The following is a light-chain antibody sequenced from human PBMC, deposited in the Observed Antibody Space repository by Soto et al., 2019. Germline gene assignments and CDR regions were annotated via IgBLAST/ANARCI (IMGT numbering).Light chain of an antibody. CDR3: QQSYSTSWT. CDR1: QSISSY. J-gene: IGKJ1*01. Sequence: DIQMTQSPSSLSASVEDKITITCRASQSISSYLNWYQQKPGKAPKLLIYDASSLQSGVSSRFSGSGSGTDFTLTISSLQPEDFATYYCQQSYSTSWTFGQGTKVETK. V-gene: IGKV1-39*01. CDR2: DAS.